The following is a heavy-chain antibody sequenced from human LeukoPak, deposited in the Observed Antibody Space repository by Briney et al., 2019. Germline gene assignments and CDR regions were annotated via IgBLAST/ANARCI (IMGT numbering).Heavy chain of an antibody. CDR3: ARAAPFDP. Sequence: ASVKVSCKASGYTFTNYDINWVRQAAGQGLEWMGWINPNSGKTGYAQKFQGRITMTRNNPIRTAYMELSSLRSEDTAVYYCARAAPFDPWGQGTLVTVSS. J-gene: IGHJ5*02. V-gene: IGHV1-8*01. CDR2: INPNSGKT. CDR1: GYTFTNYD.